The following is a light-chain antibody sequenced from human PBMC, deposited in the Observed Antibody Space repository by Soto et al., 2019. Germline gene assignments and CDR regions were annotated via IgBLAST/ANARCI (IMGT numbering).Light chain of an antibody. J-gene: IGKJ3*01. Sequence: EIVLTQSPGTLSLSPGERATLSCRASQSASSSYLACYQQKPGQAPRLLIYGASSRATGIPDRFSGSGSGTDFTLTISRLEPEDFAVYYCQQYGSSLFFGPGTKVDIK. V-gene: IGKV3-20*01. CDR1: QSASSSY. CDR3: QQYGSSLF. CDR2: GAS.